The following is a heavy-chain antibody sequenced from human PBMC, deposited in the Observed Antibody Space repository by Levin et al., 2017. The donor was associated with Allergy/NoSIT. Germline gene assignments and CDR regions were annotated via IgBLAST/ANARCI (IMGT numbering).Heavy chain of an antibody. D-gene: IGHD4-11*01. CDR1: SFTFSNFG. J-gene: IGHJ4*02. Sequence: PGGSLRLSCAASSFTFSNFGMHWVRQAPGKGLEWVAVIWSDGNYEYYADSVKGRFTISRDNSNNMLFLQMSTLTVEDTAIYFCAKGDDDYSSAPDYWGKGTLVTVSS. CDR2: IWSDGNYE. CDR3: AKGDDDYSSAPDY. V-gene: IGHV3-33*06.